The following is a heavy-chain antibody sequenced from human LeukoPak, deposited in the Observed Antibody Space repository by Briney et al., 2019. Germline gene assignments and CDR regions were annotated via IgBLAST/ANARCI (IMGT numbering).Heavy chain of an antibody. D-gene: IGHD2-2*01. CDR2: INPKSGGR. V-gene: IGHV1-2*02. CDR3: ATGERLVPAAMWFDY. Sequence: GASVKVSCKASGYTFTDCYMHWVRQAPGQGLEWMGWINPKSGGRSYAQRFQGRVTMTRDTSISTAYMGLRRLRSDDTAVYYCATGERLVPAAMWFDYWGQGTLVTVSS. J-gene: IGHJ4*02. CDR1: GYTFTDCY.